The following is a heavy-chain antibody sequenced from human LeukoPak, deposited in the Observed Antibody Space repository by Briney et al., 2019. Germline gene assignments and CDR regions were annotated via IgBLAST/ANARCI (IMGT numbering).Heavy chain of an antibody. CDR3: ARDQDCSGGSCYDQSAYYYYYYGMDV. CDR1: GYTFTSYY. V-gene: IGHV1-46*01. D-gene: IGHD2-15*01. CDR2: INPSGGST. Sequence: ASVKVSCKASGYTFTSYYMHWVRQAPGQGLEWMGIINPSGGSTSYAQKFQGRATMTRDTSTSTVYMELSSLRPEDTAVYYCARDQDCSGGSCYDQSAYYYYYYGMDVWGQGTTVTVSS. J-gene: IGHJ6*02.